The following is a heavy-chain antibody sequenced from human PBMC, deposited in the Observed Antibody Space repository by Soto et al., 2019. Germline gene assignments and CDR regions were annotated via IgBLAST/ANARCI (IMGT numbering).Heavy chain of an antibody. CDR1: GGSFSGYY. V-gene: IGHV4-34*01. CDR2: INHSGST. CDR3: ARGFMVVVVPAATIWFDP. Sequence: SETLSLTCAVYGGSFSGYYWSWIRQPPGKGLEWIGEINHSGSTNYNPSLKSRVTISVDTSKNQFSLKLSSVTAADTAVYYCARGFMVVVVPAATIWFDPWGQGTLVTVSS. D-gene: IGHD2-2*01. J-gene: IGHJ5*02.